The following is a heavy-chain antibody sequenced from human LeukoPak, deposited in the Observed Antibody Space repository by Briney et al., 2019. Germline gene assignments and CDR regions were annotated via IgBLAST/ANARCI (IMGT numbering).Heavy chain of an antibody. CDR2: LYSGGTT. V-gene: IGHV3-66*01. CDR3: ARDSISGLVLSY. Sequence: GGSLRLSCAASGFTVSSNYMSWVRQAPGKGLEWVSVLYSGGTTYYSDSVKGRFTISRDNSKNTLYLQMDTLRADDTAVHFCARDSISGLVLSYWGQGTLVTVSS. J-gene: IGHJ4*02. D-gene: IGHD6-19*01. CDR1: GFTVSSNY.